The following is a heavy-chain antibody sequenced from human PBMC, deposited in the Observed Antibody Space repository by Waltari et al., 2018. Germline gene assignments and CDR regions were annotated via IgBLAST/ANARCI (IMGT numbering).Heavy chain of an antibody. CDR2: ISGSGGST. CDR1: GFTFSSYA. Sequence: EVQLVESGGGLVQPGGSLSLSCAASGFTFSSYALSWVRQAPGKGLEWVAAISGSGGSTYYADSVKGRLTISRDNSKNTLYLQMNSLRAEDTAVDYCAKAYGGNSGRKPDYWGQGTLVTVSS. J-gene: IGHJ4*02. CDR3: AKAYGGNSGRKPDY. V-gene: IGHV3-23*04. D-gene: IGHD2-21*02.